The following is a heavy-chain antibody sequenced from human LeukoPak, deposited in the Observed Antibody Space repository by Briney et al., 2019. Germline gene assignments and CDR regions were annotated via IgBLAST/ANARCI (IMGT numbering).Heavy chain of an antibody. CDR3: AGGRYYDILTGPYYFDY. CDR2: ISWNSGSI. V-gene: IGHV3-9*01. Sequence: GGSLRLSCAASGFTFDDYAMHWVRQAPGKGLEWVSGISWNSGSIGYADSVKGRFTISRDNAKNSLYLQMNSLRAEDTAVYYCAGGRYYDILTGPYYFDYWGQGTLVTVSS. D-gene: IGHD3-9*01. CDR1: GFTFDDYA. J-gene: IGHJ4*02.